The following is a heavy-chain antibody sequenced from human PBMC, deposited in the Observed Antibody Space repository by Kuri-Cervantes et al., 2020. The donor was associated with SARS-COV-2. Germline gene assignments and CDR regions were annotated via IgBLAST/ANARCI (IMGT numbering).Heavy chain of an antibody. CDR1: GFTFSSYG. Sequence: SCAASGFTFSSYGMHWVRQAPGKGLEWVAFIRYDGSNKYYADSVKGRFTISRDNSKNTLYLQMNSLRAEDTAVYYCVVGFFSSRKWDYWGQGTLVTVSS. J-gene: IGHJ4*02. CDR3: VVGFFSSRKWDY. CDR2: IRYDGSNK. D-gene: IGHD2-15*01. V-gene: IGHV3-30*02.